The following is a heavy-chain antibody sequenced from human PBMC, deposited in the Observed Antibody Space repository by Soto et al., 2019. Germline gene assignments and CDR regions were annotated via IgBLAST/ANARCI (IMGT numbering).Heavy chain of an antibody. Sequence: EVHLVESGGGSVQPGGSLRLPCAGSGFAFSSYWIHWVRQVPGKGLVWVSRINSDGSTTSYADSVRGRFTISRDNAKDTLYLKMNSLRAEDTALYYCARLGQGRYYFDYWGQGTLVTVSS. CDR1: GFAFSSYW. CDR3: ARLGQGRYYFDY. CDR2: INSDGSTT. V-gene: IGHV3-74*01. J-gene: IGHJ4*02.